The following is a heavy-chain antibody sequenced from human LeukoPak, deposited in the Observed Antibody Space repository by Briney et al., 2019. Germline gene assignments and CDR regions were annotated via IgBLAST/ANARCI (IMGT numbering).Heavy chain of an antibody. Sequence: GGSLRLSCAASGFTFSSYSMNWVRQAPGKGLEWVSSISSSSSYIYYADSVKGRFTISRDNAKNSLYLQMNSLKAEDTAVYYCARDGDYYDSRGDAFDIWGQGAMVTVAS. J-gene: IGHJ3*02. CDR3: ARDGDYYDSRGDAFDI. D-gene: IGHD3-22*01. CDR1: GFTFSSYS. CDR2: ISSSSSYI. V-gene: IGHV3-21*01.